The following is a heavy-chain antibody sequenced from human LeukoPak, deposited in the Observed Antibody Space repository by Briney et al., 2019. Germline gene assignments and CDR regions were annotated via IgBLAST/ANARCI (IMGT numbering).Heavy chain of an antibody. Sequence: RGSLRLSCAASGFTFSNAWMNWVRQAPGKGLEWVSSISASGGSTYYADSVTGRFTISRDNSKNTLYLQMNSLTAGDTAVYYCTKDTRYSGTYWSAFDIWGQGTLVTVAS. J-gene: IGHJ3*02. CDR2: ISASGGST. D-gene: IGHD1-26*01. CDR1: GFTFSNAW. CDR3: TKDTRYSGTYWSAFDI. V-gene: IGHV3-23*01.